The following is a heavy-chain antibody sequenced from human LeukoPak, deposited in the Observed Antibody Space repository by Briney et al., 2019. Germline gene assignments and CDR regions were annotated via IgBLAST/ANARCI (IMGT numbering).Heavy chain of an antibody. D-gene: IGHD6-19*01. J-gene: IGHJ4*02. V-gene: IGHV1-69*04. CDR2: IIPVLNIT. CDR3: TTQGYGTGWPGAIS. Sequence: ASVKVSCKPSGGTFSSSAITWVRQAPGQGREWMGRIIPVLNITSYAQKFQGRVTITEDTSTSTVYMELSSLTSEDTATYFCTTQGYGTGWPGAISWGQGTLVTVSS. CDR1: GGTFSSSA.